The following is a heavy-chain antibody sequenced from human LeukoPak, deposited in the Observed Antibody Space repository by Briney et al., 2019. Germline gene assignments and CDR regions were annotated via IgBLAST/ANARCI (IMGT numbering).Heavy chain of an antibody. CDR2: FDPEDGET. D-gene: IGHD4-17*01. CDR1: GYTLTELS. J-gene: IGHJ4*02. V-gene: IGHV1-24*01. CDR3: ATHTDYGDYVAFDY. Sequence: ASVKVSCKVSGYTLTELSMHWVRQAPGKGLEWVGGFDPEDGETIYAQKFQGRVTMTEDTSTDTAYMELSSLRSEDTAVYYCATHTDYGDYVAFDYWGQGTLVTVSS.